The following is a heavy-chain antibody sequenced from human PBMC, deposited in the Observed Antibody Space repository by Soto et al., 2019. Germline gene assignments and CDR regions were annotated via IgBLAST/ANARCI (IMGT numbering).Heavy chain of an antibody. CDR1: GFTFRTYA. Sequence: EVQLSESGGGLVQPEGSLRLSCAASGFTFRTYAMSWVRQAPGKGLEWVSAISGSGDSIYYADSVKGRFTISRDNSKNTLYLQMNSLRAEDTAVYYCAKNWDTTFSSSSHWGQGTLVTVSS. D-gene: IGHD6-6*01. CDR3: AKNWDTTFSSSSH. V-gene: IGHV3-23*01. CDR2: ISGSGDSI. J-gene: IGHJ4*02.